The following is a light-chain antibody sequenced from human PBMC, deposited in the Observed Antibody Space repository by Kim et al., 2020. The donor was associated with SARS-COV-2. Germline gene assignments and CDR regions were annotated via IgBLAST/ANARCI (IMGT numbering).Light chain of an antibody. CDR3: QQYDSYPIT. CDR2: AAF. V-gene: IGKV1-16*02. Sequence: DIQMTQSLSSLSASVGDRVTITCRASQGINNYLAWFQQKPGKAPKSLIYAAFSLQSGVPSKFSGSASGTDFTLTISSLQPEDSATYFCQQYDSYPITFGQGTRLEIK. CDR1: QGINNY. J-gene: IGKJ5*01.